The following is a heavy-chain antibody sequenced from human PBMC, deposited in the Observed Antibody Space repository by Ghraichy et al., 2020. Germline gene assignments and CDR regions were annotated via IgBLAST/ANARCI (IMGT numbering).Heavy chain of an antibody. Sequence: SETLSLTCTVSGGSISNNYWSWIRQPPGKGLEWIGYIYDSGSTNYNPSLESRVTMSVDTSKNHLSLKLSSVTAADTAVYFCARQQLWFGEREDAFDIWGQGTMVTVSS. CDR2: IYDSGST. J-gene: IGHJ3*02. CDR1: GGSISNNY. V-gene: IGHV4-59*01. CDR3: ARQQLWFGEREDAFDI. D-gene: IGHD3-10*01.